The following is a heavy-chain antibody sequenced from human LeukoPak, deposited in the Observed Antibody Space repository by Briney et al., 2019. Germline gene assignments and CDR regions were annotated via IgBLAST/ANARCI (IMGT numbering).Heavy chain of an antibody. Sequence: ASVKVSCKASGGTFSSYTIAWVRQAPGQGLEWMGWINPNSGGTNYAQKFQGRVTMTRDTSISTAYMELSRLRSDDTAVYYCARDWYSSSFLRYYMDVWGKGTTVTVSS. J-gene: IGHJ6*03. V-gene: IGHV1-2*02. CDR2: INPNSGGT. CDR1: GGTFSSYT. D-gene: IGHD6-13*01. CDR3: ARDWYSSSFLRYYMDV.